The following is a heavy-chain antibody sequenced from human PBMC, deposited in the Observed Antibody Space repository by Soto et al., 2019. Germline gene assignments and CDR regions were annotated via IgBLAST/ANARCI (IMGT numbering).Heavy chain of an antibody. CDR3: ARECEDVLGELSLYRRYYFDY. V-gene: IGHV3-33*01. CDR1: GFTFSSYG. J-gene: IGHJ4*02. CDR2: IWYDGSNK. D-gene: IGHD3-16*02. Sequence: GGSLRLSYAASGFTFSSYGMHWVRQAPGKGLEWVAVIWYDGSNKYYADSVKGRFTISRDNSKNTLYLQMNSLRAEDTAVYYCARECEDVLGELSLYRRYYFDYWGQGTLVTVSS.